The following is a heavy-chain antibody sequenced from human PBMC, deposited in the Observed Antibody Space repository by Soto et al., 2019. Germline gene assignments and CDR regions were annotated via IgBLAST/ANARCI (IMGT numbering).Heavy chain of an antibody. J-gene: IGHJ2*01. V-gene: IGHV3-33*01. Sequence: QVQLVESGGGVVQPGRSLRLSCAASGFTFSSYGMHWVRQAPGKGLEWVAVIWYDGSNKYYADSVKGRFTISRDNSKNALYLQMNSLRAEDKAVYYWARDYDTSGYPRWYFDLWGRGTLVTVYS. D-gene: IGHD3-22*01. CDR3: ARDYDTSGYPRWYFDL. CDR1: GFTFSSYG. CDR2: IWYDGSNK.